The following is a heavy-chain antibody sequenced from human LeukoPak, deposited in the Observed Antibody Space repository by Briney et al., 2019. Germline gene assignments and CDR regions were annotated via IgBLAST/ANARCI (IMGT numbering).Heavy chain of an antibody. J-gene: IGHJ5*02. CDR1: GFTFSSYW. Sequence: SGGSLRLSCAASGFTFSSYWMSWVRQAPGKGLEWVANIKQDGSEKYYVDSVKGRFTISRDNAKNSLYLQMNSLRAEDTAVYYCAXEITVTTGWFDPWGQGTLVTVSS. CDR3: AXEITVTTGWFDP. V-gene: IGHV3-7*01. D-gene: IGHD4-17*01. CDR2: IKQDGSEK.